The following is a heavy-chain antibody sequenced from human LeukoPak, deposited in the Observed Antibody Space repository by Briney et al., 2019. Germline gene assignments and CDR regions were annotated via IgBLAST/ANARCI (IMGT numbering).Heavy chain of an antibody. V-gene: IGHV5-51*01. CDR2: IYPGDSDT. J-gene: IGHJ4*02. CDR3: ARRPRSYFDY. Sequence: GESLKISCKASGYSFTTYWIAWVRQMPGKGLEWMGIIYPGDSDTRYSPSFQGQVTISADKSISTAYLQWSSLKASDTAMYYCARRPRSYFDYWGQGTLVTVSS. CDR1: GYSFTTYW.